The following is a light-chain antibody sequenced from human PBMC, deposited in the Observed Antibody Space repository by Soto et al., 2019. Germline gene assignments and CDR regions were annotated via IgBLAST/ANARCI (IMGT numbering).Light chain of an antibody. CDR2: GAS. Sequence: EIVMTQSPATLSVSPGERATLSCRASHSVSSNLAWYQQKPGQAPRLLIYGASTRDTGIPARFSGSGSGTEFTLTISSLQSEDFAVYYCQQYNNWVTFGGGTKVEIK. J-gene: IGKJ4*01. CDR1: HSVSSN. CDR3: QQYNNWVT. V-gene: IGKV3-15*01.